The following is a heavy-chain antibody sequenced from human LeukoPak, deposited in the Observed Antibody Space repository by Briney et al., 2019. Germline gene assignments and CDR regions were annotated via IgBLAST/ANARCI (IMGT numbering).Heavy chain of an antibody. V-gene: IGHV1-8*01. J-gene: IGHJ4*02. CDR3: ARGRGYSYGRARGYYFDY. CDR1: GYTFTSYD. Sequence: GASVKVSCNASGYTFTSYDINWVRQATGQGLEWMGWMNPNSGNTGYAQKFQGRVTMTRNTSISTAYMELSSLRSEDTAVYYCARGRGYSYGRARGYYFDYWGQGTLVTVSS. CDR2: MNPNSGNT. D-gene: IGHD5-18*01.